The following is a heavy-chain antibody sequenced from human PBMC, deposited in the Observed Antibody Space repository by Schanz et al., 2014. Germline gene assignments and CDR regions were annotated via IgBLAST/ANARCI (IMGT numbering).Heavy chain of an antibody. V-gene: IGHV1-8*01. J-gene: IGHJ4*02. Sequence: QVQLVQSGAEVKKPGASVKVSCKASGYTFTGYDINWVRQATGQGLEWMGWMNPNSGNTGYAQKFQGRFTMTRNTSISTAYMDLSSLRSEDTAVYYCARGQYYYDSSGYLQNDYWGQGTLVTVSS. CDR1: GYTFTGYD. D-gene: IGHD3-22*01. CDR3: ARGQYYYDSSGYLQNDY. CDR2: MNPNSGNT.